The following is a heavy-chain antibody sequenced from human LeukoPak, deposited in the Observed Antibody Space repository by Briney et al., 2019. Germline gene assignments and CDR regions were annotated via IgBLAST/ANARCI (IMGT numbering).Heavy chain of an antibody. CDR2: ISYDGSNK. J-gene: IGHJ4*02. D-gene: IGHD3-22*01. CDR3: AKDYYDSSGYYLPVGY. CDR1: GFTFSSYG. V-gene: IGHV3-30*18. Sequence: GGSLRLSCAASGFTFSSYGMHWVRQAPGKGLEGVAVISYDGSNKYYADSVKGRFTISRDNSKNTMYLQMNSLRAEDTAVYYCAKDYYDSSGYYLPVGYWGQGALVTASS.